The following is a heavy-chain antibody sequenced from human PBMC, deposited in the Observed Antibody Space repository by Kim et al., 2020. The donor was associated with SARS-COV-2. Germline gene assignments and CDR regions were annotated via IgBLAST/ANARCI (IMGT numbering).Heavy chain of an antibody. CDR1: GYTFTGYY. D-gene: IGHD3-10*01. Sequence: ASVKVSCKASGYTFTGYYMHWVRQAPGQGLEWMGRINPNSGGTNYAQKFQGRVTMTRDTSISTAYMELSRLRSDDTAVYYCARVKLWFGEHPAWFDPWGQGTLVTVSS. CDR3: ARVKLWFGEHPAWFDP. CDR2: INPNSGGT. J-gene: IGHJ5*02. V-gene: IGHV1-2*06.